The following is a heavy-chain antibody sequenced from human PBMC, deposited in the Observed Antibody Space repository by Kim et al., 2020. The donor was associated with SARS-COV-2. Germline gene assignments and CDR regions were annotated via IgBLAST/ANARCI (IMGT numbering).Heavy chain of an antibody. D-gene: IGHD3-3*01. J-gene: IGHJ5*02. Sequence: SETLSLTCTVSGGSISSYYWSWIRQPPGKGLEWIGYIYYSGSTNYNPSLKSRVTITVDTSKNQFSLKLSSVTAADTAVYYCARRYDFWATWFDPWGQGTLVTVS. CDR1: GGSISSYY. CDR2: IYYSGST. CDR3: ARRYDFWATWFDP. V-gene: IGHV4-59*01.